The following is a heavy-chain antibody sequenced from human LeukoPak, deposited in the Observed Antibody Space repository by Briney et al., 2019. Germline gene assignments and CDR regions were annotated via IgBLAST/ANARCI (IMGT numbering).Heavy chain of an antibody. D-gene: IGHD3-22*01. Sequence: ASVKVSCKVSGYTLTELSMHWVRQAPGKGLEWMGGFDPEDGETIYAQKFQGRVTMTEDTSTDTAYMELSSLRSEDTAGYYCATWAYYYDSSGSPAWGQGTLVTVSS. V-gene: IGHV1-24*01. CDR1: GYTLTELS. J-gene: IGHJ4*02. CDR3: ATWAYYYDSSGSPA. CDR2: FDPEDGET.